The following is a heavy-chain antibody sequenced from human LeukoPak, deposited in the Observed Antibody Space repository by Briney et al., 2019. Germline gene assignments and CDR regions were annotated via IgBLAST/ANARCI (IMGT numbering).Heavy chain of an antibody. CDR3: ATGYISDWNEGYFDY. V-gene: IGHV3-9*03. J-gene: IGHJ4*02. CDR2: ISWNGGNI. CDR1: GFTFDDYA. Sequence: PGGSLRLSCAASGFTFDDYAMHWVRQAPGKGLEWVSGISWNGGNIGYADSVKGRFTISRDNAKNSLYLQMNSLRAEDMASYYCATGYISDWNEGYFDYWGQGTLVTVSS. D-gene: IGHD1-1*01.